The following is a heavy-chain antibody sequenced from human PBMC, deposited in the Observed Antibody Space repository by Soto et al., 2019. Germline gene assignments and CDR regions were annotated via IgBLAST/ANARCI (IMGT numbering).Heavy chain of an antibody. CDR2: ISYDGSNK. CDR1: GFTFSSYA. Sequence: LRLSCAASGFTFSSYAMHWVRQAPGKGLEWVAVISYDGSNKYYADSVKGRFTISRDNSKNTLYLQMNSLRAEDTAVYYCARDSLGPAAINYYYYGMDVWGQGTTVTVSS. V-gene: IGHV3-30-3*01. CDR3: ARDSLGPAAINYYYYGMDV. D-gene: IGHD2-2*02. J-gene: IGHJ6*02.